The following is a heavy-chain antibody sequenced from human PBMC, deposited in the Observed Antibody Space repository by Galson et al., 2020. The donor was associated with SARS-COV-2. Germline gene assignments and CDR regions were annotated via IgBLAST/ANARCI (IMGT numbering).Heavy chain of an antibody. CDR3: ARVRSGSYGELDY. V-gene: IGHV3-33*01. Sequence: GGSLRLSCAASGFTFSSYGMHWVRQAPGQGLEWVAVIWHDGSKKYYADSVKGRFTISRDDSKNTLYLQMNSLRAEDTAVYYCARVRSGSYGELDYWGQGTLVTVSS. J-gene: IGHJ4*02. D-gene: IGHD1-26*01. CDR2: IWHDGSKK. CDR1: GFTFSSYG.